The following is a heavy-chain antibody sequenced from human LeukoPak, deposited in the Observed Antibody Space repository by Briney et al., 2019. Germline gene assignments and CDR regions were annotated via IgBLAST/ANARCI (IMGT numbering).Heavy chain of an antibody. J-gene: IGHJ3*02. V-gene: IGHV4-4*02. CDR3: ARDLQQLAPKDAFDI. CDR1: GGSISSSNW. D-gene: IGHD6-13*01. Sequence: PSGTLSLTCAVSGGSISSSNWWSWVRQPPGKGLEWIGEIYHSGSTNYNPSLKSRVTISVDKSKNQFSLKLSSVTAADTAVYYCARDLQQLAPKDAFDIWGQGTMVTVSS. CDR2: IYHSGST.